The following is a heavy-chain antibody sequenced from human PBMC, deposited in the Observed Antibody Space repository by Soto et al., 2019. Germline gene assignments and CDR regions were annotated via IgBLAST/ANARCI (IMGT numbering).Heavy chain of an antibody. CDR2: MYHSGGT. CDR1: GGSISGGYS. Sequence: HLQLQESGSELVSPSQTLSLTCAVSGGSISGGYSWSWIRQPPGKGLEWIGYMYHSGGTYYNPSLKSRVTISVDRSKDQFSLKLNSVTAADTAVYYCARLTGGPDYWGQGALVTVSS. CDR3: ARLTGGPDY. V-gene: IGHV4-30-2*01. J-gene: IGHJ4*02. D-gene: IGHD7-27*01.